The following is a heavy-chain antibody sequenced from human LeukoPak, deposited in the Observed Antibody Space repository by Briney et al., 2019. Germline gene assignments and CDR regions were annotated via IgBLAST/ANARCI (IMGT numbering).Heavy chain of an antibody. D-gene: IGHD3-10*01. CDR2: ISSNGGST. CDR3: VKARPWFGELQFFDY. J-gene: IGHJ4*02. Sequence: GGSLRLSCSASGFTFSSYAMHWVRQAPGKGLEYVSAISSNGGSTYYADSVRGRFTISRDNSKNTLYLQMSSLRAEDTAVYYCVKARPWFGELQFFDYWGQGTLVTVSS. CDR1: GFTFSSYA. V-gene: IGHV3-64D*06.